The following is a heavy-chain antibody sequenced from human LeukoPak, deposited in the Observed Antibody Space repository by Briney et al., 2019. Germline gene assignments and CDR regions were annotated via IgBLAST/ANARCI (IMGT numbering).Heavy chain of an antibody. CDR1: GGSFSDHY. Sequence: PSETLSLTCVVYGGSFSDHYWNWIRQPPGKGLEWIGEINHSGSTKYNPSLKSRVTISVDTSKNQFSLKLSSVTAADTAVYYCARGGHRAAARLLVYWGQGTLVTVSS. V-gene: IGHV4-34*01. CDR3: ARGGHRAAARLLVY. CDR2: INHSGST. J-gene: IGHJ4*02. D-gene: IGHD6-13*01.